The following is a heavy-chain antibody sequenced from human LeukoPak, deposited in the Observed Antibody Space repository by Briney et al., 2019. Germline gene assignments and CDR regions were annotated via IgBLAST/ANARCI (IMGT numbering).Heavy chain of an antibody. CDR2: IKQDGSEK. J-gene: IGHJ4*02. D-gene: IGHD5-24*01. V-gene: IGHV3-7*01. Sequence: GGSLRLSCAASGFTFSSYWMSWVRQAPGKGLEWVANIKQDGSEKYYVDSGKGRFTISRDNAKNSLYLQMNSLRAEDTAVYYCARDSRFARWLQSQGIDYWGQGTLVTVSS. CDR1: GFTFSSYW. CDR3: ARDSRFARWLQSQGIDY.